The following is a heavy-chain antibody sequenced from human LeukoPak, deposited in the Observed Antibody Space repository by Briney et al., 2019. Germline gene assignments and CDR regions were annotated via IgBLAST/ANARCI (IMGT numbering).Heavy chain of an antibody. V-gene: IGHV4-4*09. CDR3: ARGGLAASYYYYYYMDV. CDR2: IYTSGST. J-gene: IGHJ6*03. D-gene: IGHD6-13*01. CDR1: GGSISSYY. Sequence: SETLSLTCTVSGGSISSYYWSWIRQPPGKGLEWIGYIYTSGSTNYNPSLETRVTISVDTSKNQFSLKLSSVTAADTAVYYCARGGLAASYYYYYYMDVWGKGTTVTVSS.